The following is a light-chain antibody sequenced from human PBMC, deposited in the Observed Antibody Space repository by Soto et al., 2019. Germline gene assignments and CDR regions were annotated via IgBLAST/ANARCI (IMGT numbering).Light chain of an antibody. CDR1: GSDIGAYNY. Sequence: QSSLTRPASVSGCPGQSITSSCTGSGSDIGAYNYVSWYQQHPGKAPKLLIHGVTRRPSGVSSRFSASKSAYTASLTISGLQAEDEANYYCSSFTTSYFYVFGPGTKVTVL. V-gene: IGLV2-14*01. CDR3: SSFTTSYFYV. CDR2: GVT. J-gene: IGLJ1*01.